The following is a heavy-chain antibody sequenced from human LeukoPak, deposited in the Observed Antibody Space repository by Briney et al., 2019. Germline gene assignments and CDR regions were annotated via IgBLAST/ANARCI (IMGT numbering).Heavy chain of an antibody. CDR3: ATHGSVWGSYRWVDY. J-gene: IGHJ4*02. D-gene: IGHD3-16*01. Sequence: ASVEVSCKVSGYTLTELSMHWVRQAPGKGLEWMGGFDPEDGETIYAQKFQGRVTMTEDTSTDTVYMELSSLRSEDTAVYYCATHGSVWGSYRWVDYWGQGTLVTVSS. CDR1: GYTLTELS. V-gene: IGHV1-24*01. CDR2: FDPEDGET.